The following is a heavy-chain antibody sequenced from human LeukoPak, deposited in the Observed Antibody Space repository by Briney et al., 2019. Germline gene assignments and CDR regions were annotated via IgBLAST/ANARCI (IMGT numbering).Heavy chain of an antibody. Sequence: GGSLRLSCAVSGFTLSSYHMNWVRQAPGQGLKWVSYISAGSSAIYYADSVKGRFTISRDNSKNTLYLQMNSLRAEDTAVYYCAKDYYGSGSYYNTPDAFDIWGQGTMVTVSS. J-gene: IGHJ3*02. CDR3: AKDYYGSGSYYNTPDAFDI. V-gene: IGHV3-48*01. CDR2: ISAGSSAI. D-gene: IGHD3-10*01. CDR1: GFTLSSYH.